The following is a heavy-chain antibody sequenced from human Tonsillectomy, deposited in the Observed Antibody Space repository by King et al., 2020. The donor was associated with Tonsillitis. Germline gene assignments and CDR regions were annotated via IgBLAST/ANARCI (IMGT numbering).Heavy chain of an antibody. V-gene: IGHV1-2*02. D-gene: IGHD3-3*01. CDR2: INPNSGDT. Sequence: QLVQSGAEVKKPGASVKVSCKASGYTFTGYYMHWVRQAPGQGLEWMGWINPNSGDTDSAQKFQGRVTMTRDTSISTAYMDLSRLRSDDTAVYYCARGPKDSITIFGVVDPPLDYWGXXTLVTVSS. J-gene: IGHJ4*01. CDR3: ARGPKDSITIFGVVDPPLDY. CDR1: GYTFTGYY.